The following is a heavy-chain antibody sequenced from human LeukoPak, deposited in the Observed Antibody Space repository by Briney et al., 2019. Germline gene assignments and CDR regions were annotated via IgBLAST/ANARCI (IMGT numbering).Heavy chain of an antibody. CDR1: GFTFDDDT. J-gene: IGHJ4*02. Sequence: GGSLRLSCAASGFTFDDDTMHWVRQAPGKGLEWVSLISWDGGSTYYADSVKGRFTISRDNSKNSLYLQMNSLRTEDTALYYCAKGGLGSWSTNLYYFDYWGQGTLVTVSS. CDR2: ISWDGGST. D-gene: IGHD6-13*01. CDR3: AKGGLGSWSTNLYYFDY. V-gene: IGHV3-43*01.